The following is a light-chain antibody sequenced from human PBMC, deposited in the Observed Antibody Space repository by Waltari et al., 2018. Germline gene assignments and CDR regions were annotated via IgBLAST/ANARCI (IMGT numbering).Light chain of an antibody. CDR2: GTS. CDR3: QSYDTSLSVV. Sequence: QPVLTQPPSVSGAPGQRVYIPCTGTGSHLGAGYDVPWSQQLPGKAPKLLIYGTSTRPPGVPDRFFGSQSGTSASLAITGLQAEDEADYYCQSYDTSLSVVFGGGTKLTVL. V-gene: IGLV1-40*01. J-gene: IGLJ2*01. CDR1: GSHLGAGYD.